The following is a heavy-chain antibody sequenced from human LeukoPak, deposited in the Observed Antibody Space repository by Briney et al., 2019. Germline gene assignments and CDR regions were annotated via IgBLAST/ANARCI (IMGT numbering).Heavy chain of an antibody. CDR3: AKDLGSTSSPPFDY. Sequence: GRSLRLSCAASGFTFSSYGMHWVRQAPGKGLEWVAVISYDGSNKYYADSVKGRFTISRDNSKNTLYLQMNSLRAEDTAVYYCAKDLGSTSSPPFDYWGQGTLVTVSS. J-gene: IGHJ4*02. CDR1: GFTFSSYG. CDR2: ISYDGSNK. D-gene: IGHD6-6*01. V-gene: IGHV3-30*18.